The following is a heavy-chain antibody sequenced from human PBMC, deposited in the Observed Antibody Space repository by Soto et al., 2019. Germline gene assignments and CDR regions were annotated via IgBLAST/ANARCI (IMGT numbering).Heavy chain of an antibody. V-gene: IGHV3-30-3*01. D-gene: IGHD2-15*01. CDR2: ITYDGSNQ. J-gene: IGHJ3*02. Sequence: LRLSYPASRITVSMYPMHWVRQAPGKELGWVGVITYDGSNQYYSDSVKGRFTISRDNSRNMLFLQMNSLRPDDTAVYYCAKDRGYFFINNWYTADI. CDR3: AKDRGYFFINNWYTADI. CDR1: RITVSMYP.